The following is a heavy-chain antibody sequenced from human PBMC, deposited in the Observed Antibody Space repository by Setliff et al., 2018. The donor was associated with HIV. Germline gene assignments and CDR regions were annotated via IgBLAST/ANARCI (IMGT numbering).Heavy chain of an antibody. V-gene: IGHV1-8*02. Sequence: ASVKVSCKASGYTFTSYDINWVRQATGQGFEWMGWMNPNSGSTSYAQKFQGRVTMTRDTSTSTVYMELSSLRSEDTAVYYCARNPRIAVAGTDYYYYMDVWGKGTTVTVSS. D-gene: IGHD6-19*01. CDR2: MNPNSGST. J-gene: IGHJ6*03. CDR3: ARNPRIAVAGTDYYYYMDV. CDR1: GYTFTSYD.